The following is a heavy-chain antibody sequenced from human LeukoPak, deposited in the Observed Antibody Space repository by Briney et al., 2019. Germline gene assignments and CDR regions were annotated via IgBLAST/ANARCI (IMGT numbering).Heavy chain of an antibody. CDR3: ARDRCSSTSCYSYYFDY. CDR1: GFTFSSYS. Sequence: GGSLRLSCAASGFTFSSYSMNWVRQAPGKGLEWVSSISSSSSYIYYADSVKGRFTISRDNAKNSLYLQVNSLRAEDTAVYYCARDRCSSTSCYSYYFDYWGHGTLVTVSS. CDR2: ISSSSSYI. J-gene: IGHJ4*01. V-gene: IGHV3-21*01. D-gene: IGHD2-2*01.